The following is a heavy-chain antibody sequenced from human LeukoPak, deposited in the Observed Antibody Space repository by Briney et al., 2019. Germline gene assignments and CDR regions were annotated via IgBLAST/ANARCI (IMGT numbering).Heavy chain of an antibody. CDR2: ISGSGSFT. D-gene: IGHD3/OR15-3a*01. J-gene: IGHJ4*02. Sequence: GESLRLTCAASGFAFSDYYMIWIRQAPGKGLEWLGYISGSGSFTNYADSVKGRFNISRDNAKEPVYLQMNSLRAEDTALYYCARDLSWRTGSLDYWGQGTMVTVSS. CDR3: ARDLSWRTGSLDY. V-gene: IGHV3-11*05. CDR1: GFAFSDYY.